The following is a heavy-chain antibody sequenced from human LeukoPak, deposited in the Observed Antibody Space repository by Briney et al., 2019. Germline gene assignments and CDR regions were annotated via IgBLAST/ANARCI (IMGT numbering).Heavy chain of an antibody. V-gene: IGHV4-31*03. CDR2: IYYSGST. CDR3: ARGPVHYDYVWGSYRHSRIDY. Sequence: SQTLSLTCTVSGGSISSGGYYWSWIRQHPGKGLEWIGYIYYSGSTYYNPSLESRVTISVDTSKNQFSLKLSSVTAADTAVYYCARGPVHYDYVWGSYRHSRIDYWGQGTLVTVSS. D-gene: IGHD3-16*02. CDR1: GGSISSGGYY. J-gene: IGHJ4*02.